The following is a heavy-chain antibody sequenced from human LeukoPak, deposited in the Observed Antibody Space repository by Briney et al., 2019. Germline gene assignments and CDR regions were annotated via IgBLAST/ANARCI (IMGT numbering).Heavy chain of an antibody. D-gene: IGHD4-17*01. CDR2: INHSGST. J-gene: IGHJ4*02. CDR3: ARVGGMTTVTRISRYYFDY. CDR1: GGSFSGYY. V-gene: IGHV4-34*01. Sequence: SETLSLTCAVDGGSFSGYYWSWIRQPPGKGLEWIGEINHSGSTNYNPSLKSRVTISVDTSKNQFSLKLSSVTAADTAVYYCARVGGMTTVTRISRYYFDYWGQGTLVTVSS.